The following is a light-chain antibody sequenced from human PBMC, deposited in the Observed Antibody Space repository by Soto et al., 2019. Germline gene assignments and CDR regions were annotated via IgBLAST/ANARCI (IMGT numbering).Light chain of an antibody. CDR3: LQDYNYPWT. CDR1: QGIRND. V-gene: IGKV1-6*01. CDR2: AAS. J-gene: IGKJ1*01. Sequence: AIQLTQSQYSLSASVGDSVTLTCLASQGIRNDLGWNQQKPGKAPKLLIYAASSLQSGVPSRFSGSGSGTDFTLTISSLQPEDFATYYCLQDYNYPWTFGQGTKVDIK.